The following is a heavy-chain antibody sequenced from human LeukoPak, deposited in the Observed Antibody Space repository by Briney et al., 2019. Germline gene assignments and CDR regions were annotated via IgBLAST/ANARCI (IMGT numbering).Heavy chain of an antibody. Sequence: SETLSLTCTVSGGSISSYYWSWLRQPPGKGLEWIGYIYYSGSTNYNPSLKSRVTISVDTSKNQFSLKLSSVTAADTAVYYCARESSYYFDYWGQGTLVTVSS. D-gene: IGHD2-2*01. J-gene: IGHJ4*02. V-gene: IGHV4-59*01. CDR2: IYYSGST. CDR1: GGSISSYY. CDR3: ARESSYYFDY.